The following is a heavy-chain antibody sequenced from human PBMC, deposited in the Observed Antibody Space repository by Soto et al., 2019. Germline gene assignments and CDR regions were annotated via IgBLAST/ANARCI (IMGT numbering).Heavy chain of an antibody. J-gene: IGHJ1*01. D-gene: IGHD2-8*01. CDR3: ARDLDGLHDYTSGPFPRPG. CDR1: GGSISSDDYY. Sequence: PSETLSLTCTVSGGSISSDDYYWSWIRQAPGRGMEWIGYIHSSGSIYYNPSLKSRATMSIDTAGNQLPLKVSSVSGADTAVYYCARDLDGLHDYTSGPFPRPGWGQGTLVTVSS. V-gene: IGHV4-30-4*01. CDR2: IHSSGSI.